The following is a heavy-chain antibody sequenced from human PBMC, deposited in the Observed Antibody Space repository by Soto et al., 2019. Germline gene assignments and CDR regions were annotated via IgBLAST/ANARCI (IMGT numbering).Heavy chain of an antibody. CDR1: GGTFISDA. CDR2: VIPMFPKA. Sequence: QVRLVQSEAEVKKAGSSVKVSCKASGGTFISDAVTWVRQAPGQGLEWTGGVIPMFPKANYAQKFQGRANITADKYTSTVYMELHSLKSEDTALYYCARCHSDSSGPGYLDSWGQGTLVTVTS. J-gene: IGHJ4*02. V-gene: IGHV1-69*06. CDR3: ARCHSDSSGPGYLDS. D-gene: IGHD3-22*01.